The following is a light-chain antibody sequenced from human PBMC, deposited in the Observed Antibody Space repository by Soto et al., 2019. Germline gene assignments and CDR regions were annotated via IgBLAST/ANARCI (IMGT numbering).Light chain of an antibody. V-gene: IGLV2-18*02. CDR2: DVS. CDR3: SSFTTRDTYV. Sequence: QSALTQAPSVSGSPGQSVAISCTGASSDIGSYDRVSWYHQPPGTAPKLIIYDVSNRPSGVPDRFSGAKSGNTASLTISGLQAEDEADYYCSSFTTRDTYVFGTGTKVTVL. J-gene: IGLJ1*01. CDR1: SSDIGSYDR.